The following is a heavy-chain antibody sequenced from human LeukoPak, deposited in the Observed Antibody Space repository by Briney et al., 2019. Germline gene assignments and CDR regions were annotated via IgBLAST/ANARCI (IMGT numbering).Heavy chain of an antibody. D-gene: IGHD3-16*02. Sequence: GGSPRLSCAASGFTFSSYAMSWVRQAPGKGLEWVSAISGSGGSTYYADSVKGRFTISRDNSKNTLYLQMNSLRAEDTAVYYCAKSIMITFGGVIPSPFDYWGQGTLVAVSS. V-gene: IGHV3-23*01. CDR2: ISGSGGST. CDR1: GFTFSSYA. CDR3: AKSIMITFGGVIPSPFDY. J-gene: IGHJ4*02.